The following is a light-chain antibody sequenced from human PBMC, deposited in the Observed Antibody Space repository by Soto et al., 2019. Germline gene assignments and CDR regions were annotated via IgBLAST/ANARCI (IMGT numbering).Light chain of an antibody. V-gene: IGKV1-39*01. Sequence: DIQMTQSPSPLSASVGDRVTITCRASQSISSYLNWYQQKPGKAPKLLIYAASSLQSGVPSRFSGSGSATDFTLTISSLQPEDVATYYCQQSYSTPQLTFGGGTKVEIK. CDR2: AAS. CDR3: QQSYSTPQLT. J-gene: IGKJ4*01. CDR1: QSISSY.